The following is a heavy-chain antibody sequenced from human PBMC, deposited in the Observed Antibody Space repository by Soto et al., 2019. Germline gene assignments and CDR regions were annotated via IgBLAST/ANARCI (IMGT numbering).Heavy chain of an antibody. V-gene: IGHV3-11*01. D-gene: IGHD3-22*01. CDR2: IGKNGRDI. Sequence: GGSLRLSCEVSGFIFSEYEFNWVRQAPGKGLEWVSYIGKNGRDIYDADSVKGRFTISRDDDKNTLYLQMNSLRAEDTAVYYCARDSEYYDSSGYSPYYYGMDVWGQGATVTVSS. CDR1: GFIFSEYE. J-gene: IGHJ6*02. CDR3: ARDSEYYDSSGYSPYYYGMDV.